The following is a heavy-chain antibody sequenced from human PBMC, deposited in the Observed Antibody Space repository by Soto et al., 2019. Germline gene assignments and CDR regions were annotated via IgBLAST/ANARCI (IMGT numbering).Heavy chain of an antibody. V-gene: IGHV4-59*01. CDR2: MFYSGNS. CDR1: GASLTNYY. D-gene: IGHD3-16*01. J-gene: IGHJ4*01. CDR3: VRSGHSFGGVI. Sequence: QVLLQESGPRLVKPSETLSLTCTVSGASLTNYYGSWVRQPPGKGLEWIGYMFYSGNSNYNSSLKSRVSISIDKSKNQFSLRLTSVTAADTAVYYCVRSGHSFGGVIWGRGTLVTVSS.